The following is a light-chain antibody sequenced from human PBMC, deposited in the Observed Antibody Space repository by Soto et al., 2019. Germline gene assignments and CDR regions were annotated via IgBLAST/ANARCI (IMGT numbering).Light chain of an antibody. CDR1: QSVYSNY. V-gene: IGKV3-20*01. J-gene: IGKJ2*01. Sequence: IVLTQSPGTLSLSPEERATLSCRASQSVYSNYLAWYQQKPDQAARLLLYGASKRATAIADRLSGSGSATDFTLTFSRVDLEDFAVYYCQKYGSSPYTLGHGTRLDI. CDR3: QKYGSSPYT. CDR2: GAS.